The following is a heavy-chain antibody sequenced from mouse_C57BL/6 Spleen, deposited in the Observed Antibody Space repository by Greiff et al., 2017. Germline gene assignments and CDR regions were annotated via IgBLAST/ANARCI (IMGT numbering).Heavy chain of an antibody. Sequence: EVQLVESVAELVRPGASVKLSCTASGFNIKNTYMHWVKQRPEQGLEWIGRIDPANGNTKYAPKFQGKATITADTSSNTAYLQLSSLTSEDTAIYYCASYYYGSSYYAMDYWGQGTSVTVSS. D-gene: IGHD1-1*01. CDR3: ASYYYGSSYYAMDY. CDR2: IDPANGNT. J-gene: IGHJ4*01. V-gene: IGHV14-3*01. CDR1: GFNIKNTY.